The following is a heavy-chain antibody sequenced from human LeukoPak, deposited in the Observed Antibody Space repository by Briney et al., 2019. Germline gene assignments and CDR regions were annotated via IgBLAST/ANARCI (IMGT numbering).Heavy chain of an antibody. J-gene: IGHJ5*02. CDR1: GYTFTSYD. CDR3: ARELSTWDDYGDYRSRWFDP. CDR2: MNPNSGNT. D-gene: IGHD4-17*01. V-gene: IGHV1-8*03. Sequence: GASVKVSCKASGYTFTSYDINWVRQATGQGLEWMGWMNPNSGNTGYAQKFQGRVTITRNTSISTAYMELSSLRSEDTAVYYCARELSTWDDYGDYRSRWFDPWGQGTLVTVSS.